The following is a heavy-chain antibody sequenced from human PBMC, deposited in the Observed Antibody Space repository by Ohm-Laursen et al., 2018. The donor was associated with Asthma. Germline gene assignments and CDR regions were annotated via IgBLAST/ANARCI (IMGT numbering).Heavy chain of an antibody. D-gene: IGHD6-13*01. CDR2: ISYDGSNK. CDR1: GFTFSSYG. CDR3: AKTLQYSSSWGWGYYYGMDV. V-gene: IGHV3-30*18. J-gene: IGHJ6*02. Sequence: SLRLSCAASGFTFSSYGMHWVRQALGKGLEWVAVISYDGSNKYYADSVKGRFTISRDNSKNTLYLQMNSLRAEDTAVYYCAKTLQYSSSWGWGYYYGMDVWGQGTTVTVSS.